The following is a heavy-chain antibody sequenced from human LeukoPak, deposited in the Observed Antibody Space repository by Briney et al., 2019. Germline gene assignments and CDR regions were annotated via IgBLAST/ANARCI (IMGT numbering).Heavy chain of an antibody. CDR1: GYSFTSYW. CDR2: IDPSDSYI. V-gene: IGHV5-10-1*01. CDR3: ARTSSVLGGYCSGGSCYSGWSDP. J-gene: IGHJ5*02. D-gene: IGHD2-15*01. Sequence: RGESLKISCKGSGYSFTSYWISWVRQMPGKGLEWMGRIDPSDSYINYSPSFQGHVTISADKSISTAYLQWSSLKASDTAMYYCARTSSVLGGYCSGGSCYSGWSDPWGQGTLSPSPQ.